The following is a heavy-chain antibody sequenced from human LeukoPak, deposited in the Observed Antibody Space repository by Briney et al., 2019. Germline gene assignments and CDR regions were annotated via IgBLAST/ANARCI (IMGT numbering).Heavy chain of an antibody. J-gene: IGHJ3*02. Sequence: SETLSLTRTVSGGSISSSYYYWGWIRQPPGKGLEWIGSIYYSGSTYYNPSLRSRVTISVDTSKNQFSLKLSSVTAADTAVYYCARHLIAVAGTGSVFDIWGQGTTVTVSS. CDR2: IYYSGST. D-gene: IGHD6-19*01. V-gene: IGHV4-39*01. CDR3: ARHLIAVAGTGSVFDI. CDR1: GGSISSSYYY.